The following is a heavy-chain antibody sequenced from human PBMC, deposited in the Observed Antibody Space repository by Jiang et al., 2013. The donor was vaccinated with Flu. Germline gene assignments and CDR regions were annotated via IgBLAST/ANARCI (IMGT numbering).Heavy chain of an antibody. D-gene: IGHD5-18*01. CDR1: GYSFPSYW. J-gene: IGHJ5*02. CDR2: IYPGDSDT. Sequence: AEVKKPGESLKISCKGSGYSFPSYWIGWVRQMPGKGLEWMGIIYPGDSDTRYNPSFQGLVTISADKSISTAYLQWSSLKASDTAMYYCVRSYVDTAMASNERGFDPWGQGTLVTVSS. V-gene: IGHV5-51*01. CDR3: VRSYVDTAMASNERGFDP.